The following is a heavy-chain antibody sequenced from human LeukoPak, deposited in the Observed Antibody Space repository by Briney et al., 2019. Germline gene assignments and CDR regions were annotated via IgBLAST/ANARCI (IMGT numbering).Heavy chain of an antibody. CDR3: AKGGNKYYDFWIEY. CDR2: ISWSSGSI. CDR1: GFSFDDYA. J-gene: IGHJ4*02. Sequence: GRSLRLSCAASGFSFDDYAIHWVRQGPGKGLEWVAGISWSSGSIGYAGSVKGRFTISRDNAKNSLFLQMNSLRVEDTALYYCAKGGNKYYDFWIEYWGQGTLVTVSS. V-gene: IGHV3-9*01. D-gene: IGHD3-3*01.